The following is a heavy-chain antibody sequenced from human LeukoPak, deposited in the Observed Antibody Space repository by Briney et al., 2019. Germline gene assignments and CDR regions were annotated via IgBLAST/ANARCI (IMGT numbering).Heavy chain of an antibody. J-gene: IGHJ5*02. Sequence: PGGSLRLSCAASGFSVSSDYMTWVRQAPGKGLEWVSVLYRGGDTYYADSVKGRFTISRDNSKNALYLQMNSLRGEDTAVYYCAKGIFFPAWGQGTLVTVSS. CDR2: LYRGGDT. D-gene: IGHD2/OR15-2a*01. CDR3: AKGIFFPA. CDR1: GFSVSSDY. V-gene: IGHV3-53*01.